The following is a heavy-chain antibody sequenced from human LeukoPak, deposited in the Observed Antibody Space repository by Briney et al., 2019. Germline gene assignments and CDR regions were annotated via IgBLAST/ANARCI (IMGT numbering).Heavy chain of an antibody. V-gene: IGHV3-74*01. Sequence: GGSLRLSCAASGFTFSSYRMHWVRQAPGKGLVWVSRINSDGSSTSYADSVKGRFTISRDNAKNTLYLQMNSLRAEDTAVYYCARGGVYYYDSSGYYADYWGQGTLVTVSS. CDR1: GFTFSSYR. CDR2: INSDGSST. CDR3: ARGGVYYYDSSGYYADY. D-gene: IGHD3-22*01. J-gene: IGHJ4*02.